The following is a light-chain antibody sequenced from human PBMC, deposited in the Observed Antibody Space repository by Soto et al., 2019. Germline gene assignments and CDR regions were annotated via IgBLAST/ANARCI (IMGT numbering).Light chain of an antibody. J-gene: IGKJ2*01. CDR3: HQYNNWNT. V-gene: IGKV3-15*01. CDR1: QSVSSN. Sequence: EIVMTQSPATLSVSLGERATLSCRASQSVSSNLAWYQQKPGQAPRLLIYGASSRATGIPARFSGSGSGTEFTLTINSLQSGDFAIYYCHQYNNWNTFGQGTKVDIK. CDR2: GAS.